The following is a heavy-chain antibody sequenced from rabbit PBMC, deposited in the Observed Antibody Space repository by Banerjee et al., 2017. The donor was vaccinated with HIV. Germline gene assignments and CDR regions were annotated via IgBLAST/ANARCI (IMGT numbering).Heavy chain of an antibody. J-gene: IGHJ3*01. V-gene: IGHV1S45*01. CDR2: INTISGDT. D-gene: IGHD4-1*01. Sequence: QEQLEASGGDLVKPEGSLTLTCTACGFSFSNKYVMCWVRQAPGKELEWTACINTISGDTVYATWTKGRFTIYNASWTTVPLQMTSLTAAATASYFCARNLAGVIGWHFGLWGQGTLVTVS. CDR3: ARNLAGVIGWHFGL. CDR1: GFSFSNKYV.